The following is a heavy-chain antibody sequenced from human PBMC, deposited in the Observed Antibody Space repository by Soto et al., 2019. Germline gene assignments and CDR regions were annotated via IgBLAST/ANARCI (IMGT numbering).Heavy chain of an antibody. J-gene: IGHJ4*02. CDR3: AFGINGAVAGTAYFDY. V-gene: IGHV1-69*13. CDR2: IIPIFGTA. Sequence: ASVKVSCKASGGTFSSYAISWVRQAPGQGLEWMGGIIPIFGTANYAQKFQGRVTITADESTSTAYMELSSLRSEDTAVYYCAFGINGAVAGTAYFDYWGQGTLVTVSS. CDR1: GGTFSSYA. D-gene: IGHD6-19*01.